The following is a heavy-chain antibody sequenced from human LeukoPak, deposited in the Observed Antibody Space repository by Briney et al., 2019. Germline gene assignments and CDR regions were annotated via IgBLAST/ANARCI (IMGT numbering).Heavy chain of an antibody. D-gene: IGHD6-13*01. CDR3: ARAGSSSYYYFDC. J-gene: IGHJ4*02. CDR1: GFTFSGYA. CDR2: ISGSGGST. V-gene: IGHV3-23*01. Sequence: GGSMRLSCAASGFTFSGYAIDWVRQAPGKGLEWVSGISGSGGSTYYADSVKGRFTISRDNSKNTLYLQMNSLRAEDTAVFFCARAGSSSYYYFDCWGQGTLATVSS.